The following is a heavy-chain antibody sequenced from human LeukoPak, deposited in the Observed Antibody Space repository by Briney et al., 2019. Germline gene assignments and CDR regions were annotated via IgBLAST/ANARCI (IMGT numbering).Heavy chain of an antibody. CDR3: TRGSFGDYEY. V-gene: IGHV3-23*01. J-gene: IGHJ4*02. Sequence: GGSLRLSCAASGFTFSSYAMSWVRQAPGKGLEWVSGISNSGGSTYYADSVKGRFTISRDNAQNSLYLQVNSLRAEDTAVYYCTRGSFGDYEYWGQGTLVTVSS. CDR1: GFTFSSYA. D-gene: IGHD4-17*01. CDR2: ISNSGGST.